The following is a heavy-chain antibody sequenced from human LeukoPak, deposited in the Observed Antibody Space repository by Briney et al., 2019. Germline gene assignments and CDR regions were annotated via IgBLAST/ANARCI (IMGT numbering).Heavy chain of an antibody. CDR1: GGSISSSSYY. D-gene: IGHD3-22*01. Sequence: SETLSLTCTVSGGSISSSSYYWGWIRQPPGKGLEWIGSIYYSGSTYYNPSLKSRVTISVDTSKNQFSLKLSSVTAADTAVYYCARRSSHYYDSSGRHKGGNWFDPWGQGTLVTVSS. CDR3: ARRSSHYYDSSGRHKGGNWFDP. CDR2: IYYSGST. J-gene: IGHJ5*02. V-gene: IGHV4-39*07.